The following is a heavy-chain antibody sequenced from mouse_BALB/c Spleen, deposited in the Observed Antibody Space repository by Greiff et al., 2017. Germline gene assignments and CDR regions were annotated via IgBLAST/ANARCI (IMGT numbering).Heavy chain of an antibody. CDR1: GYSITSDYA. CDR2: ISYSGST. V-gene: IGHV3-2*02. J-gene: IGHJ4*01. Sequence: EVKLMESGPGLVKPSQSLSLTCTVTGYSITSDYAWNWIRQFPGNKLEWMGYISYSGSTSYNPSLKSRISITRDTSKNQFFLQLNSVTTEDTATYYCARCYYGTYYAMDYWGQGTSVTVSS. D-gene: IGHD1-1*02. CDR3: ARCYYGTYYAMDY.